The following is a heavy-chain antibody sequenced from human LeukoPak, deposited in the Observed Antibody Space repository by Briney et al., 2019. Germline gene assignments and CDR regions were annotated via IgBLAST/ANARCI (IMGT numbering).Heavy chain of an antibody. D-gene: IGHD6-19*01. CDR1: GFTFSSYA. V-gene: IGHV3-66*01. CDR3: ARGSSGWLGLYYFDY. Sequence: GGSLRLSCAASGFTFSSYAMSWVRQAPGKGLEWVSVIYSGDSTYYADSVKGRFTISRDNSKNTLYLQMNRLRAEDTAVYYCARGSSGWLGLYYFDYWGQGTLVTVSS. CDR2: IYSGDST. J-gene: IGHJ4*02.